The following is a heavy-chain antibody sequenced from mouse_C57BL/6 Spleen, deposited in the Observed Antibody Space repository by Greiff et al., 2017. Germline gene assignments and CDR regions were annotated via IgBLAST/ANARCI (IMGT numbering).Heavy chain of an antibody. CDR2: INPNNGGT. Sequence: VQLQQSGPELVKPGASVKISCKASGYTFTDYYMNWVKQSHGKSLEWIGDINPNNGGTSYNQKFKGKATLTVDKSSSTAYMELRSLTSEDSAVYYCARKDDYDLAWFAYWGQGTLVTVSA. J-gene: IGHJ3*01. V-gene: IGHV1-26*01. D-gene: IGHD2-4*01. CDR1: GYTFTDYY. CDR3: ARKDDYDLAWFAY.